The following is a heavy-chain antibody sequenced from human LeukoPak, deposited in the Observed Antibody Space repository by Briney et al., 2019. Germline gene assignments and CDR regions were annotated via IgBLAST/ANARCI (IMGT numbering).Heavy chain of an antibody. Sequence: SETLSLTCTVSGGSISSYYWSWIRQPPGKGLEWIGYIYYSGSTNYNPSLKSRVTISVDTSKNQFPLKLSSVTAADTAVYYCARSGRAVAGRRFDPWGQGTLVTVSS. CDR2: IYYSGST. CDR1: GGSISSYY. D-gene: IGHD6-19*01. V-gene: IGHV4-59*01. J-gene: IGHJ5*02. CDR3: ARSGRAVAGRRFDP.